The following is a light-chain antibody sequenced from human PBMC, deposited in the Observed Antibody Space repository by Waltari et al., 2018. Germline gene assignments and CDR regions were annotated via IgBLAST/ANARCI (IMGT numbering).Light chain of an antibody. V-gene: IGKV1-5*01. CDR1: QSISNW. J-gene: IGKJ1*01. Sequence: IQVTQSPSTLSASVGDRVTITCRATQSISNWLAWYQQKAGKAPKLLIYKDSTWESGVPARFSGSGSGTEFTLTISSLQPDDFATYFCQQYNNYTPKTFGQGTKVDIK. CDR2: KDS. CDR3: QQYNNYTPKT.